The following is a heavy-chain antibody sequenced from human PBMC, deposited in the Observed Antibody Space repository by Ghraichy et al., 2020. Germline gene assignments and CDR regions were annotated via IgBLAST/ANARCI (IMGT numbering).Heavy chain of an antibody. V-gene: IGHV3-7*01. CDR2: IKQDGSEK. D-gene: IGHD3-22*01. J-gene: IGHJ6*02. CDR1: GFTFSSYW. CDR3: ARYPRYYYDSSGLPGGGMDV. Sequence: GSLRLSCAASGFTFSSYWMSWVRQAPGKGLEWVANIKQDGSEKYYVDSVKGRFTISRDNAKNSLYLQMNSLRAEDTAVYYCARYPRYYYDSSGLPGGGMDVWGQGTTVTVSS.